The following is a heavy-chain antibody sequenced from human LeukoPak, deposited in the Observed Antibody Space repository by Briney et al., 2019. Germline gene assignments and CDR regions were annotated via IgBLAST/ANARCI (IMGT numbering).Heavy chain of an antibody. V-gene: IGHV4-30-2*01. J-gene: IGHJ5*02. D-gene: IGHD2-2*03. Sequence: SQTLSLTCAVSGGSLSSGGYCWGWLRQPPGRGLEWFGYIYDSGSTYYNPSLKSRVTISVDRSKNQFSLKLSSVTAADTAVYYCARVNGYCSSTSCYSNWFDPWGQGTLVTVSS. CDR1: GGSLSSGGYC. CDR2: IYDSGST. CDR3: ARVNGYCSSTSCYSNWFDP.